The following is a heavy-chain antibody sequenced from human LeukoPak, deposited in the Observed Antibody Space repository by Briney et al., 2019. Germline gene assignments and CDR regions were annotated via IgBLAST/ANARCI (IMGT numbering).Heavy chain of an antibody. CDR2: IKQDGSEK. D-gene: IGHD4-17*01. J-gene: IGHJ6*03. V-gene: IGHV3-7*01. Sequence: PGGSLRLSCAASGFTFSSYWMSWVRQAPGKGLEWVANIKQDGSEKYYVDSVKGRFTISRDNAKNSLYLQMNSLRAEDTAVYYCARSYGDYVNRYYYYYMDVWGKGTTVTVSS. CDR3: ARSYGDYVNRYYYYYMDV. CDR1: GFTFSSYW.